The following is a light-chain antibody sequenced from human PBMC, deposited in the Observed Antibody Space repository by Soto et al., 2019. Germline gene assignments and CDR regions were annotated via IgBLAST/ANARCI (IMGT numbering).Light chain of an antibody. CDR3: SSYTTSSALV. CDR1: SSDVGGYDY. J-gene: IGLJ2*01. CDR2: EVI. Sequence: QSALTQSASVSGSPGQSITITCTGTSSDVGGYDYVSWYQQHPGKVPKLIIYEVIKRPSGVSHRFSGSKSGNTASLTISGLQTEDEADYYCSSYTTSSALVFGGGTKVTVL. V-gene: IGLV2-14*01.